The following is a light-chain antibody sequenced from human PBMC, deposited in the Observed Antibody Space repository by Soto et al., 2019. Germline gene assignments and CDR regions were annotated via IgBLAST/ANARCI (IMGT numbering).Light chain of an antibody. V-gene: IGLV2-14*01. J-gene: IGLJ2*01. CDR3: TSYTSGSTRVV. Sequence: QSALTQPASVSGSPGQSITISCTGTSSDVGGYNYVSWYQQHPGKAPKLMIYDVRNRPSGVSNRFSGSKSDNTASLTISGLQAEDEADYYCTSYTSGSTRVVFGGGTKVTVL. CDR2: DVR. CDR1: SSDVGGYNY.